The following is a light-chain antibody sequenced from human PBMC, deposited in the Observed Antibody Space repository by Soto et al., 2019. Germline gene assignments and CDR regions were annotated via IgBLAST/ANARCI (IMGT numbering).Light chain of an antibody. CDR1: QSISSY. V-gene: IGKV1-39*01. CDR3: QQSYDTVAIT. CDR2: VAS. Sequence: EIKMKQSPSSLSSSLGERATITCRASQSISSYLPWYQQKPGQAPSLLIYVASNWPTGAPARFSGSGSGTDFTLTISGLQPEDFATYYCQQSYDTVAITFGQGTRLENK. J-gene: IGKJ5*01.